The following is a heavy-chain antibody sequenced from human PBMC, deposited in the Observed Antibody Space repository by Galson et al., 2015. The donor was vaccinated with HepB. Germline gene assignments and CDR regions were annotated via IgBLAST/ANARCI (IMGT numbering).Heavy chain of an antibody. Sequence: SLRLSCAASGFALSTYSMNWVRQAPGKGLEWVSSISSTSWSIYYADSVKGRFTISRDNAQNSLYLQMNSLRVEDTAVYYCTGDEKRRAFGVAERWGQGTLVTVSS. CDR2: ISSTSWSI. V-gene: IGHV3-21*01. J-gene: IGHJ4*02. CDR1: GFALSTYS. CDR3: TGDEKRRAFGVAER. D-gene: IGHD3-3*01.